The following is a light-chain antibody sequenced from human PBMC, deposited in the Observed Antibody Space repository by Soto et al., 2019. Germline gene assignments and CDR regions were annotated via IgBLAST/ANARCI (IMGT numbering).Light chain of an antibody. CDR2: DSS. CDR1: QSISSW. CDR3: KQYSSYSRWT. V-gene: IGKV1-5*01. J-gene: IGKJ1*01. Sequence: DILMTQSPSTLSASVGDRVTITCRASQSISSWLAWHQQKPGKAPKLLIFDSSTLEGGVPSRFIGSGSGTEFTLTISSLQPDDFATYYCKQYSSYSRWTFGQGTKVEIK.